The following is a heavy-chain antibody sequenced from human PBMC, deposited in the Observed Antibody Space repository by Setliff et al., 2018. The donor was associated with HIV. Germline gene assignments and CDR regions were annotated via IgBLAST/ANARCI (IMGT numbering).Heavy chain of an antibody. V-gene: IGHV1-8*02. CDR1: GDTFTSYD. CDR3: ARERYCSAGSCYSKLSWFDP. J-gene: IGHJ5*02. Sequence: GASVKVSCKTSGDTFTSYDINWVRQAAGHGLEWMGWMTPYSGNTGYAQKFQGRVSMTRNTSISTAYMESSSLRSEDTAVYFCARERYCSAGSCYSKLSWFDPWGQGTLVTVSS. D-gene: IGHD2-15*01. CDR2: MTPYSGNT.